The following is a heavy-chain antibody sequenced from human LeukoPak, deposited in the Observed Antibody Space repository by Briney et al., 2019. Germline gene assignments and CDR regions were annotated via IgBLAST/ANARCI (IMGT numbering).Heavy chain of an antibody. V-gene: IGHV4-59*12. CDR2: IYHSGST. D-gene: IGHD4-17*01. J-gene: IGHJ4*02. CDR3: VSDYGDYSVDY. CDR1: GDSISSNY. Sequence: SETLSLTCTVSGDSISSNYWSWIRQPPGKGLEWIGEIYHSGSTNYNPSLKSRVTISVDKSKNQFSLKLSSVTAADTAVYYCVSDYGDYSVDYWGQGTLVTVSS.